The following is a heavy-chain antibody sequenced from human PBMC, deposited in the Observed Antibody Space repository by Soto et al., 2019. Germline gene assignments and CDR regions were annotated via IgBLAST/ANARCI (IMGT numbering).Heavy chain of an antibody. CDR2: IYWDDDK. CDR3: ARFKYRISSFDY. Sequence: RRPFTLTCTFSGVSISTDDLGGGWIRQPPGKALDWLAVIYWDDDKRYSPSLKSRLTITKDTSKNQVLLTMTNMDPVDTATYFCARFKYRISSFDYWGQGALVTVYS. J-gene: IGHJ4*02. V-gene: IGHV2-5*02. CDR1: GVSISTDDLG. D-gene: IGHD6-6*01.